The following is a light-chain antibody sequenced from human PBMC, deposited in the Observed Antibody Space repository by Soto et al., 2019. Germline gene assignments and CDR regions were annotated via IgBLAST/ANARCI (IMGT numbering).Light chain of an antibody. CDR1: QSISNW. CDR2: KAS. J-gene: IGKJ1*01. CDR3: QQYNSQGT. Sequence: DIQMTQSPSTLSASVGDRVTITCRASQSISNWLAWYQQKPGKAPKLLIYKASSLDSGVPSRFSGSGSGTEFTLTISSLQPDDFATYYCQQYNSQGTFGQGTKVEIK. V-gene: IGKV1-5*03.